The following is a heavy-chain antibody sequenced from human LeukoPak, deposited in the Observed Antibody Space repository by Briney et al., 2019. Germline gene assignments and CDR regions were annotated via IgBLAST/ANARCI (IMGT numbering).Heavy chain of an antibody. J-gene: IGHJ6*03. CDR1: GGSISSYY. D-gene: IGHD3-10*01. Sequence: SETLSLTCTVSGGSISSYYWSWIRQPAGKGLEWIGRIYTSGSTNYNPSLKSRVTMSVDTSKNQFSLKLSSVTAADTAVYYCARDVKLWFGEYYYYYYMDVWGKGTTVTVSS. V-gene: IGHV4-4*07. CDR2: IYTSGST. CDR3: ARDVKLWFGEYYYYYYMDV.